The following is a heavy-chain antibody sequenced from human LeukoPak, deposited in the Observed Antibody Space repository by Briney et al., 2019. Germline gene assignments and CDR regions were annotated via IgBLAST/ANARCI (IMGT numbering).Heavy chain of an antibody. Sequence: PGGSLRLSCAASGFTFSSYWMSWVRQAPGKGLECVANINQDGRKVYYVDSVKGRFTIARDKAKKSLFLQMNSLRAEDTAVYYCARPIYSSSWDAFNIWGQGTMVTVSS. J-gene: IGHJ3*02. CDR2: INQDGRKV. CDR3: ARPIYSSSWDAFNI. V-gene: IGHV3-7*01. CDR1: GFTFSSYW. D-gene: IGHD6-13*01.